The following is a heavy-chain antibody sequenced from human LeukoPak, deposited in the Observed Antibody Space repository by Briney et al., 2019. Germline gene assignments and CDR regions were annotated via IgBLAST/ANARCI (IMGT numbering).Heavy chain of an antibody. V-gene: IGHV3-7*05. D-gene: IGHD5-18*01. Sequence: PGGSLRLSCAASGVTFSSYWMSWVRQAPGKGLEWVASIKQDGSEKYYVDFVKGRFSISRDNAKNSLYLQMNSLRAEDTAVYYCAKEYSYDYWGQGTLVTVSS. CDR2: IKQDGSEK. CDR3: AKEYSYDY. CDR1: GVTFSSYW. J-gene: IGHJ4*02.